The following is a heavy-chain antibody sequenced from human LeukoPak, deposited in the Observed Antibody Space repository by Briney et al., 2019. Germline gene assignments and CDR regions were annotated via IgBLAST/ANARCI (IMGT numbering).Heavy chain of an antibody. CDR3: AKDITLSSRIDYFDY. V-gene: IGHV3-30*02. D-gene: IGHD1-26*01. J-gene: IGHJ4*02. CDR1: GFTFSSYG. CDR2: IRYDGSNK. Sequence: GGSLRLSCAASGFTFSSYGMHWVRQAPGKGLEWVAFIRYDGSNKYYADSVKGRFTISRDNSKNTLYLQMNSLRAEDTAVYYCAKDITLSSRIDYFDYWGQGTLVTVSS.